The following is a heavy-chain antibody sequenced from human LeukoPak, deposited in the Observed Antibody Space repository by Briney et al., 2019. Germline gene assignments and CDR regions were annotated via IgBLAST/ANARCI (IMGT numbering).Heavy chain of an antibody. J-gene: IGHJ3*02. CDR3: ARQSCSSTSCYFGSPDAFDI. CDR1: GYSFTSYW. CDR2: IYPGDSDT. D-gene: IGHD2-2*01. V-gene: IGHV5-51*01. Sequence: GESLKISCKGSGYSFTSYWIGWVRQMPGKGLEWMGIIYPGDSDTRYSPSFQGQVTISADKSISTAYLQWSSLKASDTAMYYCARQSCSSTSCYFGSPDAFDIWGQGTMVTVSS.